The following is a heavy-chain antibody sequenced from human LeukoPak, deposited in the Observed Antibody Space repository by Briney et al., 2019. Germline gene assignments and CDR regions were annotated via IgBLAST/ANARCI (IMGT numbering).Heavy chain of an antibody. Sequence: GASVKVSCKASGYTFITYGISWVRQAPGQGLEWMGWTNPRNGNTNYVQNLQGRVTMTTDTSTSTAYMELRSLRSGDTAVYYCARVGYDSSGHHRYAFDIWGQGTMVTVSS. V-gene: IGHV1-18*01. CDR2: TNPRNGNT. J-gene: IGHJ3*02. CDR1: GYTFITYG. CDR3: ARVGYDSSGHHRYAFDI. D-gene: IGHD3-22*01.